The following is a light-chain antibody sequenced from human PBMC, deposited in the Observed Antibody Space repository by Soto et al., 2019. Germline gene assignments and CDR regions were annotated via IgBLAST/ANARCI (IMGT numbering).Light chain of an antibody. CDR1: QSVLYSSNNKNY. V-gene: IGKV4-1*01. CDR2: WAS. Sequence: DNVMTQSPDSLAVSLGERATINCKSSQSVLYSSNNKNYLAWYQQKPGQPPKLLIYWASTRESGVPDRFSGSGSGTDFTITISSLQAEDVSVYYCQEYYSTPPFTFGPGTKVDIK. CDR3: QEYYSTPPFT. J-gene: IGKJ3*01.